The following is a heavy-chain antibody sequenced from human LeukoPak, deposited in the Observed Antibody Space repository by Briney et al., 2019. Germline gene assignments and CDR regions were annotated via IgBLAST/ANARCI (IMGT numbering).Heavy chain of an antibody. CDR1: GGSISSGSYY. CDR3: ARRVGITSAGEYFYYMDV. V-gene: IGHV4-61*02. J-gene: IGHJ6*03. D-gene: IGHD6-13*01. CDR2: IYTSGST. Sequence: SETLSLTCTVSGGSISSGSYYWSWIRQPAGKGLEWIGRIYTSGSTNYNPSLKSRVTISVDTSKNQFSLKLSSVTAADTAVYYCARRVGITSAGEYFYYMDVWGTGTTVTISS.